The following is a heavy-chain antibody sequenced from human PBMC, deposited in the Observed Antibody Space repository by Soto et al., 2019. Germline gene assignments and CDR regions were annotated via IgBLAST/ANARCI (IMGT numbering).Heavy chain of an antibody. CDR1: GFPFSTYV. Sequence: QLVESGGGVVQPGRSLKLSCAASGFPFSTYVMHWVRQAPGKGLDWVALTSSDGSSKYYADSVKGRFTISRDNSNGTLYLQMKSLRPEDTAVYYCARDFLEDYGSQKVPKYYFDSWGQGTLVTVSA. D-gene: IGHD4-17*01. J-gene: IGHJ4*02. CDR2: TSSDGSSK. CDR3: ARDFLEDYGSQKVPKYYFDS. V-gene: IGHV3-30-3*01.